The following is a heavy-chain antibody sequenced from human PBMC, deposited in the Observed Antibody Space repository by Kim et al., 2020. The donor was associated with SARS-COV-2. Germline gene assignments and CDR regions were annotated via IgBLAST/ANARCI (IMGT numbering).Heavy chain of an antibody. CDR2: VTWNSGIK. CDR1: GFTFDDYA. CDR3: AKDRGPAYYGSVDY. Sequence: GGSLRLSCAASGFTFDDYAMHWVRQVPGRGLEWVSGVTWNSGIKGYADSVKGRFTISRDNAKNSLYLQMNSLRAEYTALYYCAKDRGPAYYGSVDYWGQGTLVTVSS. V-gene: IGHV3-9*01. J-gene: IGHJ4*02. D-gene: IGHD3-10*01.